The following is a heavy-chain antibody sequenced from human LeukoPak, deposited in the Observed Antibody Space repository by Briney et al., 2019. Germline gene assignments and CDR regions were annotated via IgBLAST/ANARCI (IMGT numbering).Heavy chain of an antibody. V-gene: IGHV1-8*01. CDR3: ARGGELDAFDI. CDR1: GYTFTNYD. D-gene: IGHD3-16*01. CDR2: MNPNSGNT. Sequence: ASVKVSCKASGYTFTNYDIHWVRQATGQGLEWMGWMNPNSGNTGSAQKFQGRVTMTRNTSISTAYMELSSLRSEDTALFYCARGGELDAFDIWGQGTMVTVSS. J-gene: IGHJ3*02.